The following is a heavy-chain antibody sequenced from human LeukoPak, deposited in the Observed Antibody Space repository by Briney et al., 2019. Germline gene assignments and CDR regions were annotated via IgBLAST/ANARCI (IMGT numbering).Heavy chain of an antibody. J-gene: IGHJ4*02. CDR1: GFTFSSYG. CDR3: ARGPISYDSSGYGIDY. V-gene: IGHV3-23*01. CDR2: ISGGGGST. Sequence: PGGSLRLSCAASGFTFSSYGMSWVRQAPGKGLEWVSDISGGGGSTYYADSVKGRFTMSRDNSKNTLYLQMNSLRAEDTAVYYCARGPISYDSSGYGIDYWGQGTLVTVSS. D-gene: IGHD3-22*01.